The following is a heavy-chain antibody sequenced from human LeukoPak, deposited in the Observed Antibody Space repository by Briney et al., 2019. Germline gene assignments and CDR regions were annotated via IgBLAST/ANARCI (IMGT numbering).Heavy chain of an antibody. D-gene: IGHD4-17*01. J-gene: IGHJ6*02. CDR2: INPNSGGT. CDR1: GYTFTGYY. V-gene: IGHV1-2*02. Sequence: ASVKVSCKASGYTFTGYYMHWVRQAPGQGLEWMGWINPNSGGTNYAQKFQSRVTMTRDTSISTAYMELSRLRSDDTAVYYCARATVTTYYYYYGMDVWGQGTTVTVSS. CDR3: ARATVTTYYYYYGMDV.